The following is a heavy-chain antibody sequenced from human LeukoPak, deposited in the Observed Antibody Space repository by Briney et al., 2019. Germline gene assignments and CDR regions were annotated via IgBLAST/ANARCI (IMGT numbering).Heavy chain of an antibody. J-gene: IGHJ4*02. CDR2: ISSSSSYI. Sequence: KPGGSLRLSCAASGFTFSSYSMNWVRQAPGKGLEWVSSISSSSSYIYYADSMKGRFTISRDNAKNSLYLQMNSLRAEDTAVYYCARATVARDTASDYWGQGTLVTVSS. CDR1: GFTFSSYS. D-gene: IGHD4-23*01. CDR3: ARATVARDTASDY. V-gene: IGHV3-21*01.